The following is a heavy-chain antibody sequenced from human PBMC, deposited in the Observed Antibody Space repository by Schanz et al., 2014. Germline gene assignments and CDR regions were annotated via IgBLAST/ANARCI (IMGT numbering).Heavy chain of an antibody. V-gene: IGHV3-21*01. CDR2: ISSSGSYI. Sequence: EVQLVESGGGLVKPGGSLRLSCAASGFTFSSYSMNWVRQAPGKGLEWVSSISSSGSYIHYADSVKGRFTISRDNSKNTLYLQMNSLRTEDTAVYYCASGVHVSSLQKGLQFWGRGTLVIVSS. CDR1: GFTFSSYS. D-gene: IGHD3-10*01. J-gene: IGHJ1*01. CDR3: ASGVHVSSLQKGLQF.